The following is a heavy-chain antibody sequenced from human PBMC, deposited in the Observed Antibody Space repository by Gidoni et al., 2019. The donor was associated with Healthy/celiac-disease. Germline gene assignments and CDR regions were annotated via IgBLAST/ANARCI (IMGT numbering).Heavy chain of an antibody. D-gene: IGHD5-18*01. CDR3: AKSHGYSYGLSDY. CDR1: GFTFSSYG. CDR2: ISYDGSNK. J-gene: IGHJ4*02. V-gene: IGHV3-30*18. Sequence: QVQLVESGGGVVQPGRSLRLSCAASGFTFSSYGMHWVRQAPGKGLEWVAVISYDGSNKYYADSVKGRFTISRDNSKNTLYLQMNSLRAEDTAVYYCAKSHGYSYGLSDYWGQGTLVTVSS.